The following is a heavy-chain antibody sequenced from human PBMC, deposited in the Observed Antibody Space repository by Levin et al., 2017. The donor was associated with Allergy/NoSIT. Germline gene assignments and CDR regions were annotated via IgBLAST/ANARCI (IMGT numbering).Heavy chain of an antibody. CDR1: GFTFNSYW. CDR2: INGGGTST. Sequence: GGSLRLSCAASGFTFNSYWMHWVRQAPGKGLVWVSRINGGGTSTAYADSVKGRFTISRDNTKNTVYLQMNSLRAEDTAFYYCVRDGTAGVIDFDYWGQGTLVTVSS. CDR3: VRDGTAGVIDFDY. V-gene: IGHV3-74*01. D-gene: IGHD3-16*02. J-gene: IGHJ4*02.